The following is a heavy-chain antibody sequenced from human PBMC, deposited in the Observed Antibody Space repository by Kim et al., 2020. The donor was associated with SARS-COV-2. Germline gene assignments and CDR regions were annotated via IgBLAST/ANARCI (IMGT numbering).Heavy chain of an antibody. D-gene: IGHD5-18*01. V-gene: IGHV4-59*01. J-gene: IGHJ4*02. CDR3: ARDRIQLNY. CDR1: GGSISSYY. CDR2: IYYSGST. Sequence: SETLSLTCTVSGGSISSYYWSWIRQPPGKGLEWIGYIYYSGSTNYNPSLKSRVTISVDTSKNQFSLKLSSVTAADTAVYYCARDRIQLNYWGQGTLVTVSS.